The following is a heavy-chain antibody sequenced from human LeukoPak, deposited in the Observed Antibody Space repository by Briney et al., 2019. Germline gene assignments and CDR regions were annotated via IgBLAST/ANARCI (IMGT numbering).Heavy chain of an antibody. J-gene: IGHJ4*02. V-gene: IGHV3-53*01. CDR2: IYSGGST. CDR3: ASPSRRDGYNSPFDY. Sequence: PGGSLRLSCAASGFTVSSNHMSWVRQAPGKGLEWVSVIYSGGSTYYADSVKGRFTISRDNSKNTLYLQMNSLRAEDTAVYYCASPSRRDGYNSPFDYWGQGTLVTVSS. D-gene: IGHD5-24*01. CDR1: GFTVSSNH.